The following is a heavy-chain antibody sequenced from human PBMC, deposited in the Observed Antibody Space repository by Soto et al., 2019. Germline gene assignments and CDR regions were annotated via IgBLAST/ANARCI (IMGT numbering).Heavy chain of an antibody. CDR3: VSQGTTVSYYYYFMDV. D-gene: IGHD1-1*01. CDR2: ISGSGSST. Sequence: EVQLLESGGGLVQPGGSLRLSCAASGFTFSSYAMSWVRQAPGKGLDWVSAISGSGSSTYYADSVKGRFTISRDNSKNTLYLQMNSLRAEDTAIYYCVSQGTTVSYYYYFMDVWGKGTTVTVSS. V-gene: IGHV3-23*01. J-gene: IGHJ6*03. CDR1: GFTFSSYA.